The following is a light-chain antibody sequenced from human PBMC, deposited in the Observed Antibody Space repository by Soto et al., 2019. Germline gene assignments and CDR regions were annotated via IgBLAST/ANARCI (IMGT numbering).Light chain of an antibody. J-gene: IGLJ1*01. V-gene: IGLV2-14*01. Sequence: QSALTQPASVSGSPGQSITISCTGTSSDVGAYNYDSWYQQYPGEAPKVIIYDVSHRPAGVSNRFSGSKSGNTASLTLSGLQTQDEADYYCSSYTSATTHVFGTGTKLTVL. CDR1: SSDVGAYNY. CDR3: SSYTSATTHV. CDR2: DVS.